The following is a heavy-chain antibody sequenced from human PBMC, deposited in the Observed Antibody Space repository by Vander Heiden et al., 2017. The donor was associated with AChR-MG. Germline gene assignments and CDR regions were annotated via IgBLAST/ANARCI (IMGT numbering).Heavy chain of an antibody. CDR3: ARGFTWFGELLPPHY. CDR2: RSYDGSNK. V-gene: IGHV3-30-3*01. J-gene: IGHJ4*02. D-gene: IGHD3-10*01. CDR1: GFTFSGYA. Sequence: QVQLVESGGGVVQPGRSLRLSCAASGFTFSGYAMHWVRQAPGKGLEWVAVRSYDGSNKYYADSVKGRFTISRDNSKNTLYLQMNSLRAEDTAVYYCARGFTWFGELLPPHYWGQGTLVTVSS.